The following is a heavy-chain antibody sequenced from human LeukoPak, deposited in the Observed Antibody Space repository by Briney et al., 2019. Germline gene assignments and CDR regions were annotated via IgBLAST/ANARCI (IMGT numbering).Heavy chain of an antibody. D-gene: IGHD2-21*02. CDR2: ISAYNGNT. V-gene: IGHV1-18*01. CDR3: ARASVVVTATGFGY. CDR1: GYTFTSYG. Sequence: ASVKVSCKASGYTFTSYGISWVRQAPGQGLEWMGWISAYNGNTNYAQKLQGRVTMTTDTSTSTAYMELRSLRSDDTAVYYCARASVVVTATGFGYWGQGTLVTVSS. J-gene: IGHJ4*02.